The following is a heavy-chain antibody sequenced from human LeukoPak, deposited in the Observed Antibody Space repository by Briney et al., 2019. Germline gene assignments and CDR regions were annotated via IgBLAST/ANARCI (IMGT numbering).Heavy chain of an antibody. V-gene: IGHV5-51*01. Sequence: GESLKIPCKGSGYSFTSYWIGWVRQMPGKGLEWMGIIYPGDSDTRYSPSFQGQVTISADKSISTAYLQWSSLKASDTVMYYCARPGGGYYDRRAFDIWGQGTMVTVSS. D-gene: IGHD3-22*01. CDR2: IYPGDSDT. CDR3: ARPGGGYYDRRAFDI. CDR1: GYSFTSYW. J-gene: IGHJ3*02.